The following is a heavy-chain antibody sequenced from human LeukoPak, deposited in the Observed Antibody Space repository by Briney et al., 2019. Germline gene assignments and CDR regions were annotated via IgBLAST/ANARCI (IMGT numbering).Heavy chain of an antibody. V-gene: IGHV3-9*01. CDR1: GFTFDDYA. D-gene: IGHD3-9*01. J-gene: IGHJ4*02. CDR2: ISWNSGNI. CDR3: AKGEAIRYFDWLLYD. Sequence: GGSLRLSCAASGFTFDDYAMHWVRQAPGKGLEWVSGISWNSGNIYYEDSVKGRFTISRDNAKNSLYPQMNSLRAEDTALYYCAKGEAIRYFDWLLYDWGQGIPVTVSS.